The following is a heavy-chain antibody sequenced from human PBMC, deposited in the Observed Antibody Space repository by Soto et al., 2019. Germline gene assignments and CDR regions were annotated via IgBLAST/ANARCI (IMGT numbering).Heavy chain of an antibody. CDR1: GFSFSTSI. CDR2: ISSTGSFI. J-gene: IGHJ4*02. V-gene: IGHV3-21*01. CDR3: ARLSRANYDFWSGDYYFDS. Sequence: KSGGSLRLSCAASGFSFSTSIMYWVRQAPGKGLEWVSSISSTGSFIYYADSLKGRFTISRDNADNSLFLQMNNLRAEDTAVYYCARLSRANYDFWSGDYYFDSWGQGTLVTVSS. D-gene: IGHD3-3*01.